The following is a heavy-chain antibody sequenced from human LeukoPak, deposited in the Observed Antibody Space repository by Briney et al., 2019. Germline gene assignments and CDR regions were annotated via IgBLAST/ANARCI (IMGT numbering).Heavy chain of an antibody. V-gene: IGHV3-23*01. Sequence: GGSLRLSCAASGFTFSSYAMSWVRQAPGKGLEWVSAISGSGGSTYYADSVKGRFTISRDNSKNTLYLQMNSLRAEDTAVYYRAKDRSSPHGAFDIWGQGTMVTVSS. CDR1: GFTFSSYA. CDR3: AKDRSSPHGAFDI. J-gene: IGHJ3*02. CDR2: ISGSGGST.